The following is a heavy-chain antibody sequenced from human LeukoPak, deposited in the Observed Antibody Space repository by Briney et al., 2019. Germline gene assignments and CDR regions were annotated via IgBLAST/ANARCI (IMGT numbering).Heavy chain of an antibody. CDR3: AKNYGVSRPFYDY. Sequence: GSLQLSCAASGFNFSAYAMTWGRPAPQKGLEGGSAISGGSDYIYYADSVRGRFTASRDNSKSTMFLQMNSLRADDTAIYFCAKNYGVSRPFYDYWGQGILVIGPS. D-gene: IGHD4-17*01. J-gene: IGHJ4*02. CDR2: ISGGSDYI. CDR1: GFNFSAYA. V-gene: IGHV3-23*01.